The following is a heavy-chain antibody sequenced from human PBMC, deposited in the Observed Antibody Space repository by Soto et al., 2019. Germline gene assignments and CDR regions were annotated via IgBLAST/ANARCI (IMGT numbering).Heavy chain of an antibody. Sequence: QVQLVESGGGVVQPGRSLRLSCAASGFTFSNSALHWVRQAPGKGLEWVAVISSDGDINYNVDSVKGRFTISRDNSKNPVFLDMNSLRVDDAAVYYCARRYCGRAPCDSLICYYAMDIWGQGTTVTVAS. CDR3: ARRYCGRAPCDSLICYYAMDI. D-gene: IGHD2-15*01. CDR2: ISSDGDIN. CDR1: GFTFSNSA. V-gene: IGHV3-30-3*01. J-gene: IGHJ6*02.